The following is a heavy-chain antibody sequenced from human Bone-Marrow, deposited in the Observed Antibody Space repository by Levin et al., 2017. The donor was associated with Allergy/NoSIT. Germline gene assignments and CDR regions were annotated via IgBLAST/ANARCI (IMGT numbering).Heavy chain of an antibody. J-gene: IGHJ4*02. CDR3: ATGGGAFGARYDFWIAYLF. CDR2: LDSEDGEI. Sequence: PGESLKISCKVSGYSLSELSIHWVRQAPGKGPEWMGGLDSEDGEIIYAQKFQGRITLTEDRSTDTAYMEMSSLRSDDTAVYYCATGGGAFGARYDFWIAYLFWGQGSLVTVSS. CDR1: GYSLSELS. V-gene: IGHV1-24*01. D-gene: IGHD3-3*01.